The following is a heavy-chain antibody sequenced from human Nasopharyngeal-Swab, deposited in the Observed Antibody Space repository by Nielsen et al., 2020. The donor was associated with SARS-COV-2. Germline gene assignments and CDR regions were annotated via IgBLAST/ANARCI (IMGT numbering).Heavy chain of an antibody. J-gene: IGHJ6*03. Sequence: SETLSLTCAVYGGSFSGYYWGWIRQPPGKGLEWIGSIYYSGSTYYNPSLKSRVTISVDTSKNQFSLKLSSVTAADTAVYYCAIVADYYYYYYYMDVWGKGTTVTVSS. CDR1: GGSFSGYY. CDR3: AIVADYYYYYYYMDV. CDR2: IYYSGST. V-gene: IGHV4-34*01.